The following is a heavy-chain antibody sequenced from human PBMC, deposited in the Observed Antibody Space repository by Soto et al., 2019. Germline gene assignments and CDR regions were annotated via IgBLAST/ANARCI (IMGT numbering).Heavy chain of an antibody. V-gene: IGHV3-64*01. CDR2: SSTNGDST. Sequence: EVQLVESGGGLVQPGGSLRLSCAASGFTFGSYPMHWVRQAPGKGLEYVSASSTNGDSTFYANSVKGRFTISRDNYKNTLYLQMGSLRAEDMGVYYCAREGMSRPRWVFDYWGQGTRVTASS. D-gene: IGHD6-13*01. CDR3: AREGMSRPRWVFDY. J-gene: IGHJ4*02. CDR1: GFTFGSYP.